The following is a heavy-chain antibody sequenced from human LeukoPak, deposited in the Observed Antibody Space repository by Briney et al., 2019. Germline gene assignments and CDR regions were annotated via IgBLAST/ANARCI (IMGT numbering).Heavy chain of an antibody. V-gene: IGHV4-31*03. Sequence: SETVSLTCTVSGGSISSGGYYWSWIRQHPGKGLEWIGYIYYSGSTYYYPSLKSRVTISVDTSKNQFSLKLSSVTAADTAVYYCARGTYYYDSSVYYFDYWGQGTLVTV. CDR1: GGSISSGGYY. CDR3: ARGTYYYDSSVYYFDY. J-gene: IGHJ4*02. CDR2: IYYSGST. D-gene: IGHD3-22*01.